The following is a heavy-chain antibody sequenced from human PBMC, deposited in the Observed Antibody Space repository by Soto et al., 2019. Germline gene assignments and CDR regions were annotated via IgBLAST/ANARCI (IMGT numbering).Heavy chain of an antibody. CDR1: GFTFSSYW. J-gene: IGHJ4*02. CDR2: IKQDGSEK. D-gene: IGHD3-22*01. V-gene: IGHV3-7*01. CDR3: ARGSYYYDSSGYPKGPFDY. Sequence: GGSLRLSCAASGFTFSSYWMSWVRQAPGKGLEWVANIKQDGSEKYYVDSVKGRFTISRDNAKNSLYLQMNSLRAEDTAVYYCARGSYYYDSSGYPKGPFDYWGQGTLVTVSS.